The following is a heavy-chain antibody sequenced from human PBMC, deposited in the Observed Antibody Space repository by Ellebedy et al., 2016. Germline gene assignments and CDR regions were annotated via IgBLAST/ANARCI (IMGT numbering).Heavy chain of an antibody. CDR3: ARHMDGFVVVTAPMTY. Sequence: GGSLRLSCAASGFTFSSYVMHWVRQAPGKGLEWVAVISYDGGNKYYADSVKGRFTISRDNSNNTLSLQMDSLRPEDTAVYYCARHMDGFVVVTAPMTYWGQGTLVTVSS. CDR1: GFTFSSYV. D-gene: IGHD2-21*02. J-gene: IGHJ4*02. CDR2: ISYDGGNK. V-gene: IGHV3-30*03.